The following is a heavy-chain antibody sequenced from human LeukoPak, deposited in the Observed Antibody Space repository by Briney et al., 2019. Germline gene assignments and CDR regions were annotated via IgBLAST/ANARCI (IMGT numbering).Heavy chain of an antibody. J-gene: IGHJ5*02. CDR1: GYSFTSYW. Sequence: GESLQISCKGSGYSFTSYWIAWVRQMPGKVLEWMGIINPGDSHTRYSPSFQGQVTISADKSISTAYLQWSSLKASDTAIYYCATRKTGTTWGGWFDPWGQGTLVTVSS. CDR3: ATRKTGTTWGGWFDP. D-gene: IGHD1-7*01. CDR2: INPGDSHT. V-gene: IGHV5-51*01.